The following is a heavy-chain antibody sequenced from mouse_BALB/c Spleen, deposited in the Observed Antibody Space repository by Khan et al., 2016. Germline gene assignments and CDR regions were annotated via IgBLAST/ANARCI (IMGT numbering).Heavy chain of an antibody. CDR3: ARSIMAN. V-gene: IGHV3-2*02. CDR2: ISYSGST. CDR1: GYSITSDYA. J-gene: IGHJ2*01. Sequence: EVQLQESGPGLVKPSQSLSLTCTVTGYSITSDYAWNWIRQFPGNKLEWMGYISYSGSTSYNPSLKSRISITRDTSKNHFFLQLNSVTTEVTATYYCARSIMANWGQGTTLTVSS.